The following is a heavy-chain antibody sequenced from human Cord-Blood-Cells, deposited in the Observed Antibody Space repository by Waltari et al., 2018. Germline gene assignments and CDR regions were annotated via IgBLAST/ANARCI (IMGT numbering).Heavy chain of an antibody. CDR1: GGSISSSSYY. J-gene: IGHJ3*02. D-gene: IGHD6-19*01. V-gene: IGHV4-39*01. Sequence: QLQLQESGPGLVKPSETLSLTCTVSGGSISSSSYYWGWIRPPPGKGLEWIGSIYYSGSTYYNPSLKSRVTISVDTSKNQFSLKLSSVTAADTAVYYCARLVAVAGLGPLDAFDIWGQGTMVTVSS. CDR3: ARLVAVAGLGPLDAFDI. CDR2: IYYSGST.